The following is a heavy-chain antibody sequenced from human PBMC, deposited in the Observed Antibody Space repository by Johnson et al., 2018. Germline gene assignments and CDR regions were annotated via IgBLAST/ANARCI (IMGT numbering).Heavy chain of an antibody. CDR1: GFTFDDYA. CDR2: ISWNSGSK. Sequence: VQLVESGGGLVQPGRSLRLSCAASGFTFDDYAMHWVRQAPGKGLEWVSGISWNSGSKGYADSVKGRFTIYRDNAKNSQYLQMHSLRAEDTAFYFCAKDVTYNYARGAFDIWGQGTMVTVSS. J-gene: IGHJ3*02. D-gene: IGHD3-22*01. V-gene: IGHV3-9*01. CDR3: AKDVTYNYARGAFDI.